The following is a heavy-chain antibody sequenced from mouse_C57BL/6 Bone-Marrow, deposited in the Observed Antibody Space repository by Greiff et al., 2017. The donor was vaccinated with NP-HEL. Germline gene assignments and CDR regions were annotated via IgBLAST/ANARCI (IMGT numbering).Heavy chain of an antibody. D-gene: IGHD2-2*01. CDR1: GYTFTSYG. CDR3: SEMVTTRTWCAY. CDR2: IYPRSGNT. J-gene: IGHJ3*01. V-gene: IGHV1-81*01. Sequence: QVQLKASGAELARPGASVKLSCKASGYTFTSYGISWVKQRTGPGLELIGAIYPRSGNTYYNEKFKGKATLTADKSSSTAYMELRSLTSEDSAVYFCSEMVTTRTWCAYWGQETLVTVSA.